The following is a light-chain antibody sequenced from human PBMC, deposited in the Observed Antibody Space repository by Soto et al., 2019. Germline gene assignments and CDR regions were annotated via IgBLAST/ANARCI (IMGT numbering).Light chain of an antibody. CDR2: DAS. CDR1: QSISIY. V-gene: IGKV3-15*01. CDR3: QQYNNWPQT. J-gene: IGKJ1*01. Sequence: EIVLTQSPGTLSLSPGERATLSCRASQSISIYLAWYQQKPGQPPRLLIYDASTRATGIPARFSGSGSGTELTLTISSLQSEDFAVYYCQQYNNWPQTFGQGTKVDIK.